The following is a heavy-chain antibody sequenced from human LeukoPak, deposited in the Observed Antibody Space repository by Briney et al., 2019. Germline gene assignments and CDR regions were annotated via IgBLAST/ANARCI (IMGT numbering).Heavy chain of an antibody. CDR3: ARDPSTMTPLDY. V-gene: IGHV3-74*01. D-gene: IGHD2-2*01. J-gene: IGHJ4*02. CDR1: GFTFSRYW. CDR2: IHSDGSSK. Sequence: GGSLRLSCAASGFTFSRYWMHWVRQAAGKGLVWVSRIHSDGSSKDYADSVKGRFTISRDNAKNTLYLQMNSLRAEDTAVYYCARDPSTMTPLDYWGQGTLVTVSS.